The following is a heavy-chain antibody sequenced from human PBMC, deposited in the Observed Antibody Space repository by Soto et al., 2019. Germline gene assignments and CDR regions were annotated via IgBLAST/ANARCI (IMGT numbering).Heavy chain of an antibody. J-gene: IGHJ4*02. V-gene: IGHV3-23*01. Sequence: GGSLRLSCAASGFPFSGYDMSWVRQAPGKGLEWVSAISVSGGSPSYADSVKGRFTTSRDNAKNKLYLQMNSLRAEDTAVYYCAKRGSMGGYDYISNYWGQGTLVTVSS. D-gene: IGHD5-12*01. CDR2: ISVSGGSP. CDR3: AKRGSMGGYDYISNY. CDR1: GFPFSGYD.